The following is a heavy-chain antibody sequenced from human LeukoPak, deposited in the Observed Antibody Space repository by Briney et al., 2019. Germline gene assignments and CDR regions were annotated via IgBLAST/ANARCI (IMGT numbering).Heavy chain of an antibody. CDR1: GFTFSTYW. CDR3: ARGEPSSWLRLPTPFDY. V-gene: IGHV3-20*04. CDR2: INWNGGST. Sequence: GGSLRLSXAASGFTFSTYWMTWVRQAPGKGLEWVSGINWNGGSTCYADSVKGRFTISRDNAKNSLYLQMNSLRAEDTALYYCARGEPSSWLRLPTPFDYWGQGTLVTVSS. D-gene: IGHD5-12*01. J-gene: IGHJ4*02.